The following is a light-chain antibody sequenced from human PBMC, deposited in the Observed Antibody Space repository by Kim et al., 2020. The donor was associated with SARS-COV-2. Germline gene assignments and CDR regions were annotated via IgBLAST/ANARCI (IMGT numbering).Light chain of an antibody. CDR1: QDIRND. Sequence: ASVGDRVTITCRASQDIRNDLGWYQQNPGRAPKRLIYGASSLHSGVPSRFSGSGSGTEFTLTISSLQSEDFATYFCLQHNTYPSTFGQGTRLEIK. J-gene: IGKJ5*01. V-gene: IGKV1-17*01. CDR3: LQHNTYPST. CDR2: GAS.